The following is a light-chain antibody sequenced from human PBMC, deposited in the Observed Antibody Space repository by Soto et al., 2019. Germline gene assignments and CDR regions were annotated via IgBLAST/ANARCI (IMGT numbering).Light chain of an antibody. CDR3: CSYASIDSVI. J-gene: IGLJ2*01. Sequence: QSALTQPASVSGSPGQSITISCTGTSSDVGSYNFVSWYQQHPGKAPQFIIYEVSKRPSGVSNRFSGSKSGNTASLTISGLQADDEADYYCCSYASIDSVIFGGGTKVTVL. CDR2: EVS. CDR1: SSDVGSYNF. V-gene: IGLV2-23*02.